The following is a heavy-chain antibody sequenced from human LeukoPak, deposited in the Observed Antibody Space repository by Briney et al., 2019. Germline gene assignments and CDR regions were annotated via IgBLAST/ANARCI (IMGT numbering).Heavy chain of an antibody. CDR1: GYHFTTYW. V-gene: IGHV5-51*01. CDR3: ARLDTKNYQF. D-gene: IGHD1-7*01. J-gene: IGHJ4*02. Sequence: GDSLKISCKVSGYHFTTYWIAWVRQKPGKGLEWMGMVFPGDSKTNYSPAFLGQVTMSVDKSIGAAYLQWRSLKASDTPMYYCARLDTKNYQFWGQGTLVSVSS. CDR2: VFPGDSKT.